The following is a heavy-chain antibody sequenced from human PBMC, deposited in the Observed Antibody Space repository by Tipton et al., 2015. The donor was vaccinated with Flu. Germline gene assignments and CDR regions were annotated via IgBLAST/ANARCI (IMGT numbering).Heavy chain of an antibody. V-gene: IGHV4-38-2*01. CDR2: IYHSGST. Sequence: TLSLTCAVSGYSISSGYYWGWIRQPPGKGLEWIGSIYHSGSTYYNPSLKSRVTISVETSKNQFSLKLSSVTAADTAVYYCAGQRLILDDSSGYYDYWGQGTLVTVSS. D-gene: IGHD3-22*01. CDR1: GYSISSGYY. J-gene: IGHJ4*02. CDR3: AGQRLILDDSSGYYDY.